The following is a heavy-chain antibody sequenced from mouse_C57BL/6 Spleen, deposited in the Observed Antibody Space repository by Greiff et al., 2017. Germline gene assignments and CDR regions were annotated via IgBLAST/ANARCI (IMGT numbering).Heavy chain of an antibody. Sequence: EVQGVESGGDLVKPGGSLKLSCAASGFTFSSYGMSWVRQTPDKRLEWVATISSGGSYNYYPDSVKGRFTISRDNAKNTLYLQMSSLKSEDTAMYYCARLPLDYWGQGTTLTVSS. CDR3: ARLPLDY. V-gene: IGHV5-6*01. J-gene: IGHJ2*01. CDR2: ISSGGSYN. CDR1: GFTFSSYG.